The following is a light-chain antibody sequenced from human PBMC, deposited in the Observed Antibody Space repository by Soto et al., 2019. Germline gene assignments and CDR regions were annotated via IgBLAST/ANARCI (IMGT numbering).Light chain of an antibody. CDR3: EQYGSSPRT. J-gene: IGKJ1*01. CDR1: PSVTNY. CDR2: GVP. V-gene: IGKV3-20*01. Sequence: ETVLTQSPHTLSLSPGERATPSRRASPSVTNYLAWYQQKPGQAPRLLIYGVPSRATGIPDRFSGSGSGTDFTLTISRLEPEDFAVYYCEQYGSSPRTFGQGTKVDIK.